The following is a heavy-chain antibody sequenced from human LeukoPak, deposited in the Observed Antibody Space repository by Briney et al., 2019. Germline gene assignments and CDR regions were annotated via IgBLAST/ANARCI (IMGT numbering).Heavy chain of an antibody. CDR2: IKQDGSEK. V-gene: IGHV3-7*01. Sequence: PAGSLTLSCAASGFTFSSYWMSWVRQAPGKGLELVANIKQDGSEKYYVDSVKGRFTISRDNAKNSLYLQMNSLRAEDTAVYYCARDLRPYYHGSGSYAFDIWGQGTMVTVSS. CDR1: GFTFSSYW. D-gene: IGHD3-10*01. J-gene: IGHJ3*02. CDR3: ARDLRPYYHGSGSYAFDI.